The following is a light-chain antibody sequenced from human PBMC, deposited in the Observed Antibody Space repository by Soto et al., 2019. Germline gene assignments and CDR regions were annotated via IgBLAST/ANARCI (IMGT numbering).Light chain of an antibody. Sequence: QSVLTQPASVSGSPGLSIAISCTGTSSDVGGYNSVSWYQQHPGKAPKLVIYDVTSRPSGVSNRCSGSKSGNTASLTISGLQAEDEGDYYCSSYRTGGSYVFGTGNKVTVL. V-gene: IGLV2-14*01. CDR2: DVT. CDR1: SSDVGGYNS. J-gene: IGLJ1*01. CDR3: SSYRTGGSYV.